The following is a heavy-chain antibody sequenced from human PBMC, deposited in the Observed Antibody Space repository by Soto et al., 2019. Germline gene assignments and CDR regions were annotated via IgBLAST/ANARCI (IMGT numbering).Heavy chain of an antibody. CDR1: GGSVGSASYY. CDR3: ARFTMIAEWWFDP. V-gene: IGHV4-61*01. CDR2: IYYSGST. J-gene: IGHJ5*02. Sequence: SETLSLTCTVSGGSVGSASYYWSWIRQPPGKGLEWIVYIYYSGSTNYSPSLKSRVTISVDTSKNQFSLKLSSVTAADTAVYYCARFTMIAEWWFDPWGQGTLVTVSS. D-gene: IGHD3-22*01.